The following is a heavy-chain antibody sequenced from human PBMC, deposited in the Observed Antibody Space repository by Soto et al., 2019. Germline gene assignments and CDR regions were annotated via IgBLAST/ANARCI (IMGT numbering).Heavy chain of an antibody. V-gene: IGHV3-53*04. D-gene: IGHD3-10*01. CDR1: GIPVSSNY. Sequence: EVQLVESGGGLVQPGGSLRLSCAASGIPVSSNYMTWVRQAPGKGLEWVSVLHSGGDTYYANSVKGRFTISRHDSTNPLFLLMYSLTAEDTAVYYWARDGPYYYASRMDVWGQGTTVTVSS. CDR3: ARDGPYYYASRMDV. CDR2: LHSGGDT. J-gene: IGHJ6*02.